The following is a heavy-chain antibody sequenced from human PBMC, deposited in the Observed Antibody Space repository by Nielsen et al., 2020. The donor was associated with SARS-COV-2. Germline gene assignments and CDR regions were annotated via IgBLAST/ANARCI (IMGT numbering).Heavy chain of an antibody. J-gene: IGHJ6*02. CDR3: ARDRKVGSQDGMDV. V-gene: IGHV4-4*02. D-gene: IGHD2-15*01. Sequence: SETLSLTCAVSGGSISSSNWWSWVRQPPGKGLEWIGSIYYSGSTYYNPSLKSRVTISVDTSKNQFSLKLSSVTAADTAVYYCARDRKVGSQDGMDVWGQGTTVTVSS. CDR1: GGSISSSNW. CDR2: IYYSGST.